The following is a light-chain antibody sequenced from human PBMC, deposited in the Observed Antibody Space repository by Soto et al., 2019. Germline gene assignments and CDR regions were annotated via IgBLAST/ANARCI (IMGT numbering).Light chain of an antibody. V-gene: IGKV3-11*01. J-gene: IGKJ1*01. CDR3: QQRSNWPT. CDR1: QSVSSY. Sequence: EIVLPQSPATLSLSPGARAPLSCRASQSVSSYLAWYPQKPGQAPRLLIYDASNRATGIPARFSGSGSGTDFTLTISSLEPEDFAVYYRQQRSNWPTFGQGTKVDIK. CDR2: DAS.